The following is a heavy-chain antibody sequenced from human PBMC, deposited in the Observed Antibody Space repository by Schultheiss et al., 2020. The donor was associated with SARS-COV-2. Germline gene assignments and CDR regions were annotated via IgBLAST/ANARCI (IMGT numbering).Heavy chain of an antibody. V-gene: IGHV3-15*07. CDR2: IKSKTDGGTT. D-gene: IGHD3/OR15-3a*01. Sequence: GGSLRLSCAASGFTFSNAWMNWVRQAPGKGLEWVGRIKSKTDGGTTDYAAPVKGRFTISRDDSKNTLYLQMNSLRPGDAAVYYCARARFDVWTGSGPNAEYFHRWGQGTLVTVS. CDR1: GFTFSNAW. J-gene: IGHJ1*01. CDR3: ARARFDVWTGSGPNAEYFHR.